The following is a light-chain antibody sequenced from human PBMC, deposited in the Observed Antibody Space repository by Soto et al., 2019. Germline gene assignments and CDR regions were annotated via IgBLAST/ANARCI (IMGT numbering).Light chain of an antibody. CDR2: TGS. CDR3: QRYNSYSRT. V-gene: IGKV1D-16*01. J-gene: IGKJ1*01. CDR1: QGIKNW. Sequence: DIQMTQSPSYVSASVGDRVTITCRASQGIKNWLAWYQQKPGKAPNLLIYTGSSLQSGVPSSFSGSGSGTDFTLTINSLQPEDFATYYCQRYNSYSRTFGQGTKVEIK.